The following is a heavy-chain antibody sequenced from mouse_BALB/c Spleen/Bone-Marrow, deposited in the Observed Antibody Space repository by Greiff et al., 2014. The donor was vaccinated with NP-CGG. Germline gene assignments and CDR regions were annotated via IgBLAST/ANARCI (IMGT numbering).Heavy chain of an antibody. V-gene: IGHV1-20*02. CDR3: ASSFITTAYYFDY. D-gene: IGHD1-2*01. CDR2: INPYNGDT. CDR1: GYSFTGYF. J-gene: IGHJ2*01. Sequence: VQLQQSGPELVKPGASVKISRKASGYSFTGYFMNWVMQSHGKSLEWIGRINPYNGDTFYNQKFKGKATLTVDKSSSTAHMKLRSLASEDSAVYYCASSFITTAYYFDYWGQGTTLTVSS.